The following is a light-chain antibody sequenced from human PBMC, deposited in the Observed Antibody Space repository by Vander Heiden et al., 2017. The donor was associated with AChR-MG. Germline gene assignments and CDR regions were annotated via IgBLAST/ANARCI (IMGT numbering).Light chain of an antibody. V-gene: IGKV1-39*01. CDR1: QSITTY. J-gene: IGKJ1*01. Sequence: DIQMTQSPSSVSASVGDRVTITCRASQSITTYLNWYEQKPGKPPKLLIYAASTLQSGVPSSFSGSGSGTDFTLTISRLQPEDFATYYCQQSYSTPWTFGQGTKVEIK. CDR2: AAS. CDR3: QQSYSTPWT.